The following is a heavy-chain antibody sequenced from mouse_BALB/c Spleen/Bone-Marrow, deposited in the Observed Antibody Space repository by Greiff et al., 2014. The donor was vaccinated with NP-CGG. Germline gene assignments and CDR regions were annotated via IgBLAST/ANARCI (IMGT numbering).Heavy chain of an antibody. J-gene: IGHJ3*01. V-gene: IGHV2-4-1*01. CDR2: IWSGGST. CDR1: GFSLTSYG. CDR3: ARNKNDYDGTLAY. Sequence: QVQLKESGAGLVQPPQSLSITCTGSGFSLTSYGVHWVRQSPGKGLEWLGVIWSGGSTDYNAAFISRLSISKDNSKSQVFFKMNSLQADDTARYYCARNKNDYDGTLAYWGQGTLVTVSA. D-gene: IGHD2-4*01.